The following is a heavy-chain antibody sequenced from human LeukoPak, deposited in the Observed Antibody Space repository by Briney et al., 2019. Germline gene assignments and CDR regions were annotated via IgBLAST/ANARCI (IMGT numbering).Heavy chain of an antibody. J-gene: IGHJ6*02. CDR1: GGSFSGYY. CDR3: ARGLGLPGSAGYYYYYYGMDV. Sequence: VSGGSFSGYYWSWIRQPPGKGLEWIGEINHSGSTNYNPSLKSRVTISVDTSKNQFSLKLSSVTAADTAVYYCARGLGLPGSAGYYYYYYGMDVWGQGTTVTVSS. CDR2: INHSGST. V-gene: IGHV4-34*01. D-gene: IGHD3-10*02.